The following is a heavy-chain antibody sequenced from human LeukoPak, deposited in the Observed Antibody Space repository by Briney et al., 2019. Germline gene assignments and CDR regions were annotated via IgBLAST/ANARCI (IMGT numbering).Heavy chain of an antibody. CDR1: GFTFDDYG. J-gene: IGHJ4*02. V-gene: IGHV3-20*04. Sequence: GGSLILSCAASGFTFDDYGMTWVRQAPGKGLEWVSGINWNGGSTGYADSVKGRFTISRDNAKNSLYLQMNSLRAEDTALCYCARRSGYDSNYFDYWGQGTLVTVSS. D-gene: IGHD5-12*01. CDR2: INWNGGST. CDR3: ARRSGYDSNYFDY.